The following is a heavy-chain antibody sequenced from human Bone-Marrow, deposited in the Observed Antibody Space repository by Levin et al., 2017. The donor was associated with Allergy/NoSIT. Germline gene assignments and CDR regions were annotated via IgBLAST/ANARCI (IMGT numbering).Heavy chain of an antibody. J-gene: IGHJ5*02. D-gene: IGHD2-2*01. CDR1: GGSISSTSSF. V-gene: IGHV4-39*01. CDR2: MFYSGTT. Sequence: SQTLSLTCTVSGGSISSTSSFWGWIRQPPGKGLEWIVSMFYSGTTYYNPSLKSRVTISVDTSKNQFSLKLNSVTAADTAVYYCARQGTACSTNSCSRWFDPWGQGTLVTVSS. CDR3: ARQGTACSTNSCSRWFDP.